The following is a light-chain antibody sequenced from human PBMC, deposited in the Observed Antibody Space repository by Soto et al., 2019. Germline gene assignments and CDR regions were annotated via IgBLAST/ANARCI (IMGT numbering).Light chain of an antibody. Sequence: DLHVTQSPSTLSASVGDRVTIICRASQTISPWLAWYQQKPRKAPHLLIYTASNLESGLPARFTGRGSGTEFTPTISRLQPDDFATYYRQQYSSHSTFGQGTKVDIK. CDR3: QQYSSHST. CDR2: TAS. J-gene: IGKJ1*01. V-gene: IGKV1-5*03. CDR1: QTISPW.